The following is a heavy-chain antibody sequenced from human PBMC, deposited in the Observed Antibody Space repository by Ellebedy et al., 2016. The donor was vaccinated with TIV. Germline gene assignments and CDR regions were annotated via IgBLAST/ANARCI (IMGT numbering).Heavy chain of an antibody. V-gene: IGHV1-18*04. J-gene: IGHJ4*02. Sequence: AASVKVSCRASGHSFHGSTIMWVRQAPGQGLEWMGYISDHNGNTRYAQKFQGRLTLTTDTSTRTAYMELGSLRSDDTDVYYCAWARDYYESAAYYAEDFWGQGTLVTVSS. D-gene: IGHD3-10*01. CDR3: AWARDYYESAAYYAEDF. CDR1: GHSFHGST. CDR2: ISDHNGNT.